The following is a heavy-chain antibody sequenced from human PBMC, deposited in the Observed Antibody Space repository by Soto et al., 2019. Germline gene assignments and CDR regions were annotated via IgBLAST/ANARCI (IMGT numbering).Heavy chain of an antibody. CDR1: GFTFSSSP. D-gene: IGHD3-3*01. V-gene: IGHV3-23*04. Sequence: EVQLVQSGGGFVQPGGSLRLSCAASGFTFSSSPMSWVRQVPGKGLEWISAIRKDGGSMYYRDSVKGRFTISRDNSKNTSSLRMKNVRAEDTDIYYCVRDRYTMRDFCSAFSSDWGQGALVIVSS. J-gene: IGHJ4*02. CDR3: VRDRYTMRDFCSAFSSD. CDR2: IRKDGGSM.